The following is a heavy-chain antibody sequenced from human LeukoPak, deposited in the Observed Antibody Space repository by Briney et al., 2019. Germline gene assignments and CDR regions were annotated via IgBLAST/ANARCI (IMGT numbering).Heavy chain of an antibody. D-gene: IGHD3-22*01. CDR2: IWYDGSNK. Sequence: GRSLRLSCAASGSTFRNYGMHWVRQAPGKGLEWVAVIWYDGSNKYYADSVKGRFTISRDNSKNTLYLQMNSLRAEDTAVYYCAKDGVYYDSSGFPWAFDYWGQGTLVTVSS. J-gene: IGHJ4*02. CDR1: GSTFRNYG. V-gene: IGHV3-33*06. CDR3: AKDGVYYDSSGFPWAFDY.